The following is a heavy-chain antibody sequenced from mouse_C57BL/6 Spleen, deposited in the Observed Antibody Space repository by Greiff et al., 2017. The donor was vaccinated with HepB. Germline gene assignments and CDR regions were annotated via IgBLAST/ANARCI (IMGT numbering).Heavy chain of an antibody. CDR2: INPYNGGT. CDR1: GYTFTDYY. V-gene: IGHV1-19*01. D-gene: IGHD1-1*01. J-gene: IGHJ4*01. CDR3: ARRAGYYGSSYDYAMDY. Sequence: VQLQQSGPVLVKPGASVKMSCKASGYTFTDYYMNWVKQSHGKSLEWIGVINPYNGGTSYNQKFKGKATLTVDKSSSTAYMELNSLTSEDSAVYYCARRAGYYGSSYDYAMDYWGQGTSVTVSS.